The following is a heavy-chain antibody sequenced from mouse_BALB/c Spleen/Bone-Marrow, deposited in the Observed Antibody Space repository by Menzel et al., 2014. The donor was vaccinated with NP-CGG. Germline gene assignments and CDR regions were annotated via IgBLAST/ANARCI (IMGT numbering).Heavy chain of an antibody. V-gene: IGHV1-9*01. Sequence: VMLVESGAELMKPGASVKISCKATGYTFSTYWIDWVKQRPGHGLEWIGEILPGSGTTNYNEKFKGKATFTADTSSNTAYMQLSSLTSEDSAVYYCARLITTGGFAYWGQGTLVTVSA. D-gene: IGHD2-4*01. CDR3: ARLITTGGFAY. CDR2: ILPGSGTT. J-gene: IGHJ3*01. CDR1: GYTFSTYW.